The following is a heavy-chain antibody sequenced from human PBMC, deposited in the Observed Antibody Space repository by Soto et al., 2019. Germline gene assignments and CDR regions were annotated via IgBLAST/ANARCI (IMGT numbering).Heavy chain of an antibody. CDR1: GFTFSNYA. J-gene: IGHJ6*02. V-gene: IGHV3-30-3*01. CDR3: ASQPLLQPYYYFYGMDV. D-gene: IGHD1-1*01. CDR2: ISYDGSNK. Sequence: GGSLRLSCAASGFTFSNYAMHWVRQAPGKGLEWVAVISYDGSNKYHADSVKGRFTISRDNSKNTLSLQMNSLRAEDTAVYYCASQPLLQPYYYFYGMDVWGQGTTVTVSS.